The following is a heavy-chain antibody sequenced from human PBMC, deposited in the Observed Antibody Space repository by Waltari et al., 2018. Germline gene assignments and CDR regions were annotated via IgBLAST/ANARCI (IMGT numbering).Heavy chain of an antibody. CDR2: ISWNSGSI. CDR1: GFTFNNYA. CDR3: AKSSGIIYYYYGMDV. V-gene: IGHV3-9*01. D-gene: IGHD1-26*01. Sequence: EVQLLESGGGLVQPGGSLRLSCAASGFTFNNYAMSWVRQAPGKGLEWVSGISWNSGSIGYADSVKGRFTISRDNAKNSLYLQMNSLRAEDTALYYCAKSSGIIYYYYGMDVWGQGTTVTVSS. J-gene: IGHJ6*02.